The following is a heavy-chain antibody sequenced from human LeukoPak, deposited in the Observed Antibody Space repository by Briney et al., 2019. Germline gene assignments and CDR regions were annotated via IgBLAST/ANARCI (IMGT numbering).Heavy chain of an antibody. CDR2: IIPIFGTT. D-gene: IGHD5-18*01. Sequence: ASVKVSCKASGGTFSSYVINWVRQAPGQGLEWMGGIIPIFGTTNYAQKFQGRVTITTDESTSTAYMELSSPRSEDTAVYYCARQIHGYSYGYDYYYMDVWGKGTTVTVSS. CDR1: GGTFSSYV. V-gene: IGHV1-69*05. CDR3: ARQIHGYSYGYDYYYMDV. J-gene: IGHJ6*03.